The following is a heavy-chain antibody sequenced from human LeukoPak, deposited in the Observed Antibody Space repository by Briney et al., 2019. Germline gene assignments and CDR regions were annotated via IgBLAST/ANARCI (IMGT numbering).Heavy chain of an antibody. CDR1: GYTFTGYY. V-gene: IGHV1-2*06. CDR3: ARVRNGGWPDY. CDR2: INPNSGGT. D-gene: IGHD6-19*01. Sequence: ASVKVSCKASGYTFTGYYMHWVRQAPGQGLEWMGRINPNSGGTNYAQKFQGRVTMTRDTSISTAYMELGRLRSDDTAVYYCARVRNGGWPDYWGQGTLVTVSS. J-gene: IGHJ4*02.